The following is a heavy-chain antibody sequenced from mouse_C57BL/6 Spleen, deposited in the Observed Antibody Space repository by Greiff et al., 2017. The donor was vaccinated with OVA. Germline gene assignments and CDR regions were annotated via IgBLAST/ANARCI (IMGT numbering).Heavy chain of an antibody. CDR2: INPSSGYT. J-gene: IGHJ3*01. D-gene: IGHD3-1*01. Sequence: VQLQPSGADLVKPGASVKLSCTASGYTFTSYWMHWVNQRPGQGLEWIGYINPSSGYTKYNQKFKDQATLTADKSSSTDDMQLSSRTYEDSAVYYCARGATPWGKGTLVTVSA. CDR1: GYTFTSYW. CDR3: ARGATP. V-gene: IGHV1-7*01.